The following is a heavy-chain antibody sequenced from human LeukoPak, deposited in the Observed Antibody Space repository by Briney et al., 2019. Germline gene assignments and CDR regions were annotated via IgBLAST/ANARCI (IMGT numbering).Heavy chain of an antibody. CDR1: AGSIGSYY. Sequence: KASQTRSLTSTLDAGSIGSYYWRWLRQPPEGGMEWIGCIYYSGSTNYNPSLKSRVTISVDTSNNQFSLKLTSLTAADTAVYYCARGRTGRTISFDYWGQGTLVTVSS. D-gene: IGHD5-24*01. CDR3: ARGRTGRTISFDY. V-gene: IGHV4-59*01. CDR2: IYYSGST. J-gene: IGHJ4*02.